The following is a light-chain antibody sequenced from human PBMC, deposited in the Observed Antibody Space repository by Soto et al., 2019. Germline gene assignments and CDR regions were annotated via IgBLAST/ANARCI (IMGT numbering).Light chain of an antibody. CDR3: QQSYSTPWT. Sequence: DIQMTQSPSSLSASVGDRVTITFRASQTISSSLNWYQQKPGKAPKLLIYAASSLQSGVPSRFSGSGSGTDFTLTISSLQPGDFATYYCQQSYSTPWTFGQGTKVDIK. J-gene: IGKJ1*01. CDR2: AAS. CDR1: QTISSS. V-gene: IGKV1-39*01.